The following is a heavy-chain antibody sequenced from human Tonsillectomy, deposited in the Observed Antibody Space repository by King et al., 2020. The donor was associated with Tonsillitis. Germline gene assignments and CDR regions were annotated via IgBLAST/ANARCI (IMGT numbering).Heavy chain of an antibody. CDR2: LSGSGGST. Sequence: VQLVESGGGLVQPGGSLRLSCAASGFTFSSYAMNWVRQAPGKGLEWVSALSGSGGSTYYADSVKGRFTISRDNSKNTLYLQMNSLRAEDTAAYYCAKYSGYDFGALDVWGQGTTVTVSS. CDR3: AKYSGYDFGALDV. J-gene: IGHJ6*02. CDR1: GFTFSSYA. V-gene: IGHV3-23*04. D-gene: IGHD3-3*01.